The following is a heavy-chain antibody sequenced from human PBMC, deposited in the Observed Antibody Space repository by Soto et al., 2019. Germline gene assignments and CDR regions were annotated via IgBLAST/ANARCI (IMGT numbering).Heavy chain of an antibody. D-gene: IGHD5-18*01. Sequence: PGGSLRLSCAASGFTFSNYAMSWVRQAPGKGLVWVSRINSDGSSITYADSVKGRFTISRDNSKNTLYLQMNSLRAEDTAVYYCAKVLRGVDTAMATAYYYYYGMDVWGQGTTVTVSS. J-gene: IGHJ6*02. CDR3: AKVLRGVDTAMATAYYYYYGMDV. V-gene: IGHV3-23*01. CDR2: INSDGSSI. CDR1: GFTFSNYA.